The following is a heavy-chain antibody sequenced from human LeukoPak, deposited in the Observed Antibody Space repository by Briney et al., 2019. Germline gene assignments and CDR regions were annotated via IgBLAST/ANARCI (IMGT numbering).Heavy chain of an antibody. J-gene: IGHJ5*02. CDR1: GGSISSYY. V-gene: IGHV4-59*08. D-gene: IGHD3-10*01. CDR3: ARQNYYGSGSLWNWFDP. CDR2: IYYSGGT. Sequence: SETLSLTCTVSGGSISSYYWSWIRQPPGKGLEWIGYIYYSGGTNYNPSLKSRVTISVDTSKNQFSLKLSSVTAADTAVYYCARQNYYGSGSLWNWFDPWGQGTLVTVSS.